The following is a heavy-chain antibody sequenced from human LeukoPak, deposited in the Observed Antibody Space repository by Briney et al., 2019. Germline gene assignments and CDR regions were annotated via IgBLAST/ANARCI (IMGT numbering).Heavy chain of an antibody. D-gene: IGHD1-26*01. Sequence: GASVKVFCKASVYTYTRQGISWVRHAPGQGLEWMGWISAYNGNTNYAQKLQGRVTMTTDTSTSTAYMELRSLRSDDTAVYYCARVLGSEIDPWGQGTLVTVSS. V-gene: IGHV1-18*01. CDR2: ISAYNGNT. CDR1: VYTYTRQG. CDR3: ARVLGSEIDP. J-gene: IGHJ5*02.